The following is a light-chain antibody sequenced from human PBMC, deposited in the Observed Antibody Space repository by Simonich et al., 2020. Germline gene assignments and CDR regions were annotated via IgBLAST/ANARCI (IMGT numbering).Light chain of an antibody. Sequence: DIVMTQPPLSLPVTPGEPASISCRSSPSLLHSNGYNYLDWYLQKPGQSPQLLIYLGSNRASGVPGRFSGSGSGTDFTLKISRVEAEDVGVYYCMQALQTPYTFGQGTKLEIK. CDR1: PSLLHSNGYNY. J-gene: IGKJ2*01. CDR3: MQALQTPYT. CDR2: LGS. V-gene: IGKV2-28*01.